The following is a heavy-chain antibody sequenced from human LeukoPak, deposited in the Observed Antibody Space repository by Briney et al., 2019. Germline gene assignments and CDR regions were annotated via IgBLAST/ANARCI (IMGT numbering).Heavy chain of an antibody. V-gene: IGHV3-9*03. Sequence: GRSLRLSCAASGFPFDDKAMHWVRQAPGKGLEWVAGISRNSDSTGYADSVKGRFTISRDNAKNSLYLQMNSLRAEDMALYYCVKDIGSGSYRFGGYFDYWGQGTLVTVSS. CDR3: VKDIGSGSYRFGGYFDY. D-gene: IGHD1-26*01. CDR1: GFPFDDKA. J-gene: IGHJ4*02. CDR2: ISRNSDST.